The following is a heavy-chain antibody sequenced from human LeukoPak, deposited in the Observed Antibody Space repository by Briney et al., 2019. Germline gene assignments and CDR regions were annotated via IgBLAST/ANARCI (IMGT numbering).Heavy chain of an antibody. Sequence: GGSLRLSCTASGFTFSSYSMNWVRQAPGKGLEWVSYISSSSSTIYYADSVKGRFTISRDNAKNSLYLQMNSLRAEDTAVYYCARGFVGEKSGAFDIWGQGTMVTVSS. CDR3: ARGFVGEKSGAFDI. V-gene: IGHV3-48*01. CDR2: ISSSSSTI. CDR1: GFTFSSYS. D-gene: IGHD3-10*01. J-gene: IGHJ3*02.